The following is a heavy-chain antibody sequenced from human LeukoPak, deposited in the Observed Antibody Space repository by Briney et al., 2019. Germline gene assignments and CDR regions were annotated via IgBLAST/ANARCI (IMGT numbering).Heavy chain of an antibody. J-gene: IGHJ4*01. CDR3: ARDWGYNWNDGGGGFDY. Sequence: GASVKVSCKASGYTFTGYYMHWVRQAPGQGLEWMGWISAYNGNTNYAQKLQGRVTMTTDTSTSTAYMELRSLRSDDTAVYYCARDWGYNWNDGGGGFDYWGHGTLVTVSS. D-gene: IGHD1-20*01. CDR1: GYTFTGYY. V-gene: IGHV1-18*04. CDR2: ISAYNGNT.